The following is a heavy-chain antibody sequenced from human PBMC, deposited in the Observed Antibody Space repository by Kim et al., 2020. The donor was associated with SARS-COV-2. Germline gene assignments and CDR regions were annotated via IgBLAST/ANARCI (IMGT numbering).Heavy chain of an antibody. J-gene: IGHJ4*02. Sequence: YAASVKGRCNLSRDNAKNTLYLQMSGQGGEETGVYYCEKRESASGWSYVDYWGQGTLVTVSS. CDR3: EKRESASGWSYVDY. D-gene: IGHD6-19*01. V-gene: IGHV3-74*01.